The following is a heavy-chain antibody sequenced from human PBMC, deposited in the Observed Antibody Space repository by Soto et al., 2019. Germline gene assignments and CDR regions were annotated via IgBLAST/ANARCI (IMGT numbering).Heavy chain of an antibody. CDR3: ARSIVVVTAQWFDP. V-gene: IGHV2-70*01. CDR2: IDWDDDK. J-gene: IGHJ5*02. CDR1: GFSLSTSGMC. Sequence: GSGPTLVNPTHTLTLTCTFSGFSLSTSGMCVSWIRQPPGKALEWLALIDWDDDKYYSTSLKTRLTISKDTSKNQVVLTMTNMDPVYTATYYCARSIVVVTAQWFDPWGQGTLVTVSS. D-gene: IGHD2-21*02.